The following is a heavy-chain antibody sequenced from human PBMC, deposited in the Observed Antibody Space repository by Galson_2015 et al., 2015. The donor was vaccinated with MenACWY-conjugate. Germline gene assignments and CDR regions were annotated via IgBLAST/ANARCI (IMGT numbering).Heavy chain of an antibody. CDR2: IRKDENDK. CDR3: ARGHLKLEP. V-gene: IGHV3-7*02. J-gene: IGHJ5*02. Sequence: SLRLSCAASGFTFSAYSMTWVRQGQGKGLEWVATIRKDENDKYYAYSVQGRFSISRDNAKNSLFVQMNSLRAEDTAVYYCARGHLKLEPWGQGTLVAVYS. CDR1: GFTFSAYS.